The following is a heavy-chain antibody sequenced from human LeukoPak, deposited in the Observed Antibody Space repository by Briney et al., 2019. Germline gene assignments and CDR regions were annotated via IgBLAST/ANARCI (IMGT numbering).Heavy chain of an antibody. V-gene: IGHV1-18*01. Sequence: ASVKVSCKASGYTFTSYGISWVRQAPGQGLEWMGWISAYNGNTNYAQKLQGRVTMTTDTSTSTAYMELRSLRSDDTAVYYCARDRPNYGDYYCLDYWGQRTLVTVSS. J-gene: IGHJ4*02. CDR3: ARDRPNYGDYYCLDY. CDR2: ISAYNGNT. CDR1: GYTFTSYG. D-gene: IGHD4-17*01.